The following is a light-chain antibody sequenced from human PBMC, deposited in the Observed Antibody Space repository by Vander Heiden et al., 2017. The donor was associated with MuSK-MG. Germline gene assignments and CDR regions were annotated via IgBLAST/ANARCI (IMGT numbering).Light chain of an antibody. CDR3: QQDYSTPRT. Sequence: DIVMPQSQASLAVSPGEGATINCTSSQSVLDSSNNKNNLAWYQQKPGQPPKLLIYWAATRESGVPDRFSGSGSGTDFTLTISSLQAEDVAIYFCQQDYSTPRTFGQGTMVEIK. V-gene: IGKV4-1*01. CDR2: WAA. CDR1: QSVLDSSNNKNN. J-gene: IGKJ2*01.